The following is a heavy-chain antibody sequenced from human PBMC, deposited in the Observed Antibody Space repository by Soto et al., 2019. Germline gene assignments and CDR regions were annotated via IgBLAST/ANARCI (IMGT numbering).Heavy chain of an antibody. D-gene: IGHD2-15*01. CDR3: AKAAVAATTYYYYYGMDV. CDR1: GFTFDDYT. Sequence: GSLRLSCAASGFTFDDYTMHWVRQAPGKGLEWVSLISWDGGSTYYADSVKGRFTISRDNSKNSLYLQMNSLRTEGTALYYCAKAAVAATTYYYYYGMDVWGQGTTVAVSS. CDR2: ISWDGGST. J-gene: IGHJ6*02. V-gene: IGHV3-43*01.